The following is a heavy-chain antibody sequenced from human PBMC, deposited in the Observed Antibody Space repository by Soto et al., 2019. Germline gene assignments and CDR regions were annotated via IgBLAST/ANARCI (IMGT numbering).Heavy chain of an antibody. J-gene: IGHJ5*02. Sequence: PSETLSLTCTVSGGSISSYYWSWIRQPPGKGLEWIGYIYYSGSTNYNPSLKSRVTISVDTSKNQSSLKLSSVTAADTAVYYCAGEIAAAGRGWFDPWGQGTLVTVSS. CDR3: AGEIAAAGRGWFDP. CDR2: IYYSGST. D-gene: IGHD6-13*01. V-gene: IGHV4-59*01. CDR1: GGSISSYY.